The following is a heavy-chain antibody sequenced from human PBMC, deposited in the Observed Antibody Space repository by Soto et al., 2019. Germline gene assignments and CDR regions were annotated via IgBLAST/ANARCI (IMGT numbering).Heavy chain of an antibody. Sequence: VQLVQSGAEVKKPGSSVKVSCKASGGTFSSYAISWVRQAPGQGLEWMGGIIPIFGTANYAQKFQGRVTITADESTSTAYMERSSLRSEDTAVYYCARVGETYDFWSGDQNWFDPWGQGTLVTVSS. CDR3: ARVGETYDFWSGDQNWFDP. V-gene: IGHV1-69*01. D-gene: IGHD3-3*01. CDR1: GGTFSSYA. CDR2: IIPIFGTA. J-gene: IGHJ5*02.